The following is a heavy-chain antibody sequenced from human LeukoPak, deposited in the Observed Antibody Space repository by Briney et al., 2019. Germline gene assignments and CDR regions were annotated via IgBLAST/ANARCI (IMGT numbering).Heavy chain of an antibody. V-gene: IGHV3-23*01. CDR3: AKAGVTTGVFDY. J-gene: IGHJ4*02. CDR2: FSGNTDST. Sequence: GGSLRLSCVVSGFTLSSYAMSWVRQAPGKGLEWVSGFSGNTDSTYYADSVKGRFTISRDNSKKTLYLQMNNLRAEDTAVYYCAKAGVTTGVFDYWGQGTLVTVSS. D-gene: IGHD4-17*01. CDR1: GFTLSSYA.